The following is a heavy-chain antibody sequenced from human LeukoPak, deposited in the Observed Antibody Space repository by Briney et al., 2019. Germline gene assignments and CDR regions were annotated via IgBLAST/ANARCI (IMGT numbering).Heavy chain of an antibody. CDR2: ISDDGIAT. J-gene: IGHJ4*02. CDR3: AQFRGGDLPVYHFDS. V-gene: IGHV3-23*01. CDR1: GFTFSGYS. D-gene: IGHD2-21*02. Sequence: GGSLRLSCAASGFTFSGYSMSWVRQAPGKGLEWVSGISDDGIATYYADSVKGRFTISRDNSKNTVHVQMNSLSAADTAVYYCAQFRGGDLPVYHFDSWGQGILVTVSS.